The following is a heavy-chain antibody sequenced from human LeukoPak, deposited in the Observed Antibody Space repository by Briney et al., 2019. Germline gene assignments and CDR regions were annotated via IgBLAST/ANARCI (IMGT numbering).Heavy chain of an antibody. CDR1: GFTFSSYA. J-gene: IGHJ4*02. CDR3: AKDGAWLRFDD. D-gene: IGHD5-12*01. Sequence: PGGSLRLSCAASGFTFSSYAMSWVRQAPGKGLEWVSGVSPSGDITYYADSVKGRFTISRDNSKNTVYLQMNNVRAEDTAVYYCAKDGAWLRFDDWGQGTLVTVSS. CDR2: VSPSGDIT. V-gene: IGHV3-23*01.